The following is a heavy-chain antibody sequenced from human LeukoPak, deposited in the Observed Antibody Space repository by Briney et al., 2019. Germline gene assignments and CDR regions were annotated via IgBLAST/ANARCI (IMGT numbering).Heavy chain of an antibody. D-gene: IGHD3-9*01. J-gene: IGHJ4*02. CDR1: GYAFTSYA. V-gene: IGHV7-4-1*02. Sequence: ASVKVSCKASGYAFTSYAMNWVRQAPGQGLEWMGWINTNTGNPTYAQGFTGRFVFSLDTSVSTAYLQISSLKAEDTAVYYCARVGYFDWLLSPYFDYWGQGTLVTVSS. CDR3: ARVGYFDWLLSPYFDY. CDR2: INTNTGNP.